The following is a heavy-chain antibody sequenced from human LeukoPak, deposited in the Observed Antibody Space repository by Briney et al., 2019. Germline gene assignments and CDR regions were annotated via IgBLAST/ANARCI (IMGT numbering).Heavy chain of an antibody. J-gene: IGHJ4*02. CDR2: IYHSGST. CDR1: GYSISSGYY. Sequence: PSEALSLTCAVSGYSISSGYYWGWIRQPPGKGLEWIGSIYHSGSTYYNPSLKSRVTISVDTSKNQFSLKLSSVTAADTAVYYCARFLSETGSSGYPDWGQGTLVTVSS. D-gene: IGHD3-22*01. CDR3: ARFLSETGSSGYPD. V-gene: IGHV4-38-2*01.